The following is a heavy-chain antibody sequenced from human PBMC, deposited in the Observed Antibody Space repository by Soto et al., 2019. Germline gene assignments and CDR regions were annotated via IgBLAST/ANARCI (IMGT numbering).Heavy chain of an antibody. CDR3: AKQYCIITSCYPLVH. V-gene: IGHV3-23*01. J-gene: IGHJ4*02. CDR1: GFTFSSYA. CDR2: ISVNGDST. D-gene: IGHD2-2*01. Sequence: GGSLRLSCAASGFTFSSYAMSWVRQAPGKGLEWVSAISVNGDSTYYADSVKGRFTISRDNSKNTLYLQMNSLRGEDTAAYYCAKQYCIITSCYPLVHWGQGTLVTVSS.